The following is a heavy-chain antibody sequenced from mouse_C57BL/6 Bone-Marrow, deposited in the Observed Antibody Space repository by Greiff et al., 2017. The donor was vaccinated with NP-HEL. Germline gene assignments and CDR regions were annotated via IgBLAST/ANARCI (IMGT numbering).Heavy chain of an antibody. CDR1: GYAFSSSW. V-gene: IGHV1-82*01. CDR2: IYPGDGDT. D-gene: IGHD1-1*01. Sequence: QVQLQQSGPELVKPGASVKISCKASGYAFSSSWMNWVKQRPGKGLEWIGRIYPGDGDTNYNGKFKGKATLTADKSSSTAYMQLSSLTSEDSAVYVCARRRVLLRWRGYFDVWGTGTTVTVSS. CDR3: ARRRVLLRWRGYFDV. J-gene: IGHJ1*03.